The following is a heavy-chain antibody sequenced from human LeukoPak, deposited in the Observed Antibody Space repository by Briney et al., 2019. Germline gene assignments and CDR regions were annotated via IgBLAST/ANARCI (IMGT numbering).Heavy chain of an antibody. Sequence: SETLSLTCTVSGGSISRHCWSWIRQPPGKGLEWIGYIYYSGSTNYNPSLKSRVTISVDMSKNQFSLKLSSVTAADTAVYYCARDLSGFGELVYWGQGILVTVSS. D-gene: IGHD3-10*01. CDR1: GGSISRHC. CDR3: ARDLSGFGELVY. CDR2: IYYSGST. J-gene: IGHJ4*02. V-gene: IGHV4-59*11.